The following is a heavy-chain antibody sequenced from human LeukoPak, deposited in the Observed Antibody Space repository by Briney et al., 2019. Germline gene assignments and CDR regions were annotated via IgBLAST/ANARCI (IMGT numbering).Heavy chain of an antibody. V-gene: IGHV4-30-4*01. CDR3: ARATIVPAAINWFDP. Sequence: PSETLSLTCTVSGGSISSGDCYWSWIRQPPGKGLEWIGYIYHSETTSYNPSLKSRVTMSVDTSKNQFSLKLSSVTAADTAVYYCARATIVPAAINWFDPWGQGTLVTVSS. J-gene: IGHJ5*02. CDR1: GGSISSGDCY. D-gene: IGHD2-2*02. CDR2: IYHSETT.